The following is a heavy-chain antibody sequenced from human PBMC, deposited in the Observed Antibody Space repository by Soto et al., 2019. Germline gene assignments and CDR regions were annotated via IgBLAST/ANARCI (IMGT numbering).Heavy chain of an antibody. Sequence: SVKVSCKAPRDTFTSYYINRVRQAPGQGLEWMGVINPHGGSTAYAQKFKGRVTLTRDTSASTVYMEVSSLTSEDTAMYYCARSSGGNFGIIIEGTNWFAPWGQGTLVTVSS. CDR2: INPHGGST. V-gene: IGHV1-46*01. CDR1: RDTFTSYY. CDR3: ARSSGGNFGIIIEGTNWFAP. D-gene: IGHD1-26*01. J-gene: IGHJ5*02.